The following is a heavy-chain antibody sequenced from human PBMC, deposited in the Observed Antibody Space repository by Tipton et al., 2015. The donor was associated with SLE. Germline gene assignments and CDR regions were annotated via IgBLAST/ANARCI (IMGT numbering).Heavy chain of an antibody. CDR2: VYDSGST. CDR3: ARLKDPFGIFGVPKGWFDP. CDR1: GFSISSGYY. V-gene: IGHV4-38-2*01. D-gene: IGHD3-3*01. J-gene: IGHJ5*02. Sequence: TLSLTCDVSGFSISSGYYWGWIRQPPGKGLEWIGYVYDSGSTHYNPSLTSRVTMSVDTSKNQFSLKLTSVTAADTAVYYCARLKDPFGIFGVPKGWFDPWGQGTLVTVSS.